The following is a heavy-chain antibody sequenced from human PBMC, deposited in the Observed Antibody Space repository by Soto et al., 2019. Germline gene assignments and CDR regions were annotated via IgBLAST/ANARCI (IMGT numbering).Heavy chain of an antibody. Sequence: ETLSLTCTVSGGSISSYYWSWIRQPPGKGLEWIGYIYYSGSTDYNPSLKSRVTISVDTSKNQFSLKLSSVTAADTAVYYCAREFWYSSGWYFDYWGQGTLVTVSS. J-gene: IGHJ4*02. V-gene: IGHV4-59*01. CDR1: GGSISSYY. D-gene: IGHD6-19*01. CDR2: IYYSGST. CDR3: AREFWYSSGWYFDY.